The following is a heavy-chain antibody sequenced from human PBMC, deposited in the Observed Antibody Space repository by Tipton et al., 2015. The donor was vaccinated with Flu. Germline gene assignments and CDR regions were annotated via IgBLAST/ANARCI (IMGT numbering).Heavy chain of an antibody. Sequence: SLRLSCAAPGFTFSSYAMHWVRQAPGKGLEWVAVISYDGSNKYYADSVKGRFTISRDNSKNTLYLQMNSLRAEDTAVYYCAREGDKLSLDYWRQGTLVTVSS. D-gene: IGHD3-16*01. CDR2: ISYDGSNK. J-gene: IGHJ4*02. CDR3: AREGDKLSLDY. CDR1: GFTFSSYA. V-gene: IGHV3-30-3*01.